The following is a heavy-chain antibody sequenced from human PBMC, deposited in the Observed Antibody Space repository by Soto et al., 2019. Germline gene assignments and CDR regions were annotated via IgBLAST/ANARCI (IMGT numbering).Heavy chain of an antibody. CDR2: INHSGST. Sequence: SQTLSLTCAVYGGSFSGYYWSWIRQPPGKGLEWIGEINHSGSTNYNPSLKSRVTISVDTSKNQFSLKLSSATAADTAVYYFARGRRSSSWYRGPYYYYGMDVWGQGTTVTVSS. V-gene: IGHV4-34*01. J-gene: IGHJ6*02. D-gene: IGHD6-13*01. CDR3: ARGRRSSSWYRGPYYYYGMDV. CDR1: GGSFSGYY.